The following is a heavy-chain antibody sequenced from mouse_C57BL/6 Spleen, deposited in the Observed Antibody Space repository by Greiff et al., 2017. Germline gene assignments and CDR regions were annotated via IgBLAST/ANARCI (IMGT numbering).Heavy chain of an antibody. CDR3: AREDDYDENYYAMDY. J-gene: IGHJ4*01. CDR2: IHPNSGST. Sequence: QVQLQQPGAELVKPGASVKLSCKASGYTFTSYWLHWVKQRPGQGLEWIGMIHPNSGSTNYNEKFKSKATLTVDKSSSTAYMQLSSLTSEDSAVYYCAREDDYDENYYAMDYWGQGTSVTVSS. V-gene: IGHV1-64*01. CDR1: GYTFTSYW. D-gene: IGHD2-4*01.